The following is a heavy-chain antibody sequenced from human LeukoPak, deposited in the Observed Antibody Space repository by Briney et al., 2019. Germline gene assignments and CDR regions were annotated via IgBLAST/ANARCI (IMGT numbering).Heavy chain of an antibody. V-gene: IGHV6-1*01. D-gene: IGHD2-15*01. Sequence: SQTLSLTCAISGDSVSSNSAAWNWIRQSPSRGLEWLGRTYYRSKWYNDYAVSVKSRITINPDTSKNQFSLQLNSVTPEDTAVYYCARDWKFCSGGSCTGAFDIWGQGTMVTVSS. CDR3: ARDWKFCSGGSCTGAFDI. J-gene: IGHJ3*02. CDR2: TYYRSKWYN. CDR1: GDSVSSNSAA.